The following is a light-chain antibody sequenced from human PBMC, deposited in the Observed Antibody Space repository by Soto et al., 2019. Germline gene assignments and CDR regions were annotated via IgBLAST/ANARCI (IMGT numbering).Light chain of an antibody. CDR3: QQYDNSPWT. V-gene: IGKV3-20*01. CDR1: QSVSSSY. J-gene: IGKJ1*01. Sequence: EIVLTQSPGTLSLSPGEGATLSCRASQSVSSSYLAWYQQKPGQAPRLLIYGASSRATGIPDRFSGRGSGTDFTLTISRLEPEDFAVYYGQQYDNSPWTFGQGTKVEIK. CDR2: GAS.